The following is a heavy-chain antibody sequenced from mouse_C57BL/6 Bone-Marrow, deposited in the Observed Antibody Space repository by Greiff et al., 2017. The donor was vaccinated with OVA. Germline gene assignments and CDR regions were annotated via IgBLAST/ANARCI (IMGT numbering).Heavy chain of an antibody. D-gene: IGHD1-1*01. Sequence: QVTLKESGPGILQSSQTLSLTCSFSGFSLSTSGMGVSWIRQPSGKGLEWLAHIYWDDDKRYNPSLKSRLTISKDTSRNQVFLKITSVDTADTATYDCARSAGYYGSSGYFDVWGTGTTVTVSS. V-gene: IGHV8-12*01. CDR1: GFSLSTSGMG. CDR3: ARSAGYYGSSGYFDV. CDR2: IYWDDDK. J-gene: IGHJ1*03.